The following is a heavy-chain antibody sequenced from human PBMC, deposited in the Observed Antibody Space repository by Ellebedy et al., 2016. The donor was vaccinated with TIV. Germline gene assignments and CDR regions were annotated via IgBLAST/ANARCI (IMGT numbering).Heavy chain of an antibody. D-gene: IGHD1-1*01. CDR1: GFTFSDSD. J-gene: IGHJ2*01. CDR3: AIERANSGYNWTDWYFDL. Sequence: GESLKISCAASGFTFSDSDMPWVRQGAGKGLEWVSAIGSGGDTYYPDSVKGRFTISRENAKNSLYLQMNSLRDGDTVVYYCAIERANSGYNWTDWYFDLWGRGTLVTVSS. V-gene: IGHV3-13*01. CDR2: IGSGGDT.